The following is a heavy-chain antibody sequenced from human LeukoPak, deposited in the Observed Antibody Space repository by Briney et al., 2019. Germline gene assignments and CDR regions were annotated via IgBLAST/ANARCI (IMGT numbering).Heavy chain of an antibody. CDR2: INTNTGNP. CDR3: ARGPGRVGWFGELLADY. V-gene: IGHV7-4-1*02. CDR1: GYTFTSYA. Sequence: GASVKVSCTASGYTFTSYAMNWVRQAPGQGLEWMGWINTNTGNPTYAQGFIGRFVFSLDTSVSTAYLQISSLKAEDTAVYYCARGPGRVGWFGELLADYWGQGTLVTVSS. D-gene: IGHD3-10*01. J-gene: IGHJ4*02.